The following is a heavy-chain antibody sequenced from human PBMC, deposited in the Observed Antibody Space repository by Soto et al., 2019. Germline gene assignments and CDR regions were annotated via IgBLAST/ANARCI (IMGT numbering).Heavy chain of an antibody. CDR1: GGTFSSYA. CDR2: IIPIFGTA. Sequence: SVKVSCKASGGTFSSYAISWVRQAPGQGLEWMGGIIPIFGTANYAQKLQGRVTITADESTSTAYMELSSLRSEDTAVYYCAREVSYGGERGFFDYWGQGTLVTVSS. J-gene: IGHJ4*02. D-gene: IGHD4-17*01. V-gene: IGHV1-69*13. CDR3: AREVSYGGERGFFDY.